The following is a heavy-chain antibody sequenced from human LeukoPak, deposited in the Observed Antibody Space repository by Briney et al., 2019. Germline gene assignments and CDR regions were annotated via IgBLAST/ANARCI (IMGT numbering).Heavy chain of an antibody. CDR3: ARDPDYGSGQGY. V-gene: IGHV1-69*13. CDR1: GGTFSSYA. Sequence: SVKVSCKASGGTFSSYAISWVRQAPGQGLEWMGGIIPIFGTANYAQKFQGRVTITAYESTSTAYMELSSLRSEDTAVYYCARDPDYGSGQGYWGQGTLVTVSS. J-gene: IGHJ4*02. D-gene: IGHD3-10*01. CDR2: IIPIFGTA.